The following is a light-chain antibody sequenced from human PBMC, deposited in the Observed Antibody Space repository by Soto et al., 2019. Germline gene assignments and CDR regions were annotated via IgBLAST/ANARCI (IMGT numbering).Light chain of an antibody. CDR1: SSDIDSYDH. CDR2: AVS. Sequence: QSALTQPASVSGSPGPSITISCSGTSSDIDSYDHVAWYQQFPGKSPKLIIHAVSDRPSGVADRFSGSKSGISASLTISGLQTEDKADYYCISYTDRQSYLFGTGTKVTV. CDR3: ISYTDRQSYL. V-gene: IGLV2-14*03. J-gene: IGLJ1*01.